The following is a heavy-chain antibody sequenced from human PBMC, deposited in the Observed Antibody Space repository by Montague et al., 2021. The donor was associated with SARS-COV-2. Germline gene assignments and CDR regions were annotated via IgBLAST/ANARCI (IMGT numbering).Heavy chain of an antibody. J-gene: IGHJ6*02. D-gene: IGHD6-13*01. Sequence: ETLSLTCTVSGDSIRSYHWTWIRQPPGKGLEWIGRISDSGRAIYNPSLKSRVTISVDTSKNQFFLNLRSMVAADTAIYYCTRDRGIAAADNYYYGMDVWGPGTTVTVSS. CDR2: ISDSGRA. CDR3: TRDRGIAAADNYYYGMDV. V-gene: IGHV4-59*13. CDR1: GDSIRSYH.